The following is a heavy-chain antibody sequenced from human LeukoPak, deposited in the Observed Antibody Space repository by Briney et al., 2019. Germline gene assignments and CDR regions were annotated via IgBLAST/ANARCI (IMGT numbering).Heavy chain of an antibody. Sequence: PGGPLRLSCAASGFIFSNYPMHWVRQAPGKGLEWVAVISADGNNEHYADSAKGRFTLSRDNAKSTAYLQMNSLRSEDTAVYYCARNDPDSSEDWGQGTLVTVSS. D-gene: IGHD3-22*01. V-gene: IGHV3-30-3*01. CDR1: GFIFSNYP. CDR2: ISADGNNE. J-gene: IGHJ4*02. CDR3: ARNDPDSSED.